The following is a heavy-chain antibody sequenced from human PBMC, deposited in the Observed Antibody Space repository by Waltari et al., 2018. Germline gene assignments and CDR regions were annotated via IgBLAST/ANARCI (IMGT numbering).Heavy chain of an antibody. Sequence: QLHLLESGPGLVKPPETLSLTCTVYGGSFTSTNHYWGCTRQSPGKGLEWIASMNDSGTTSYSPSLKSRVTISVDTSKTQLSLNLTSVTAADTAVYFCGRGGGKAVWHLWGQGTLVTVSS. CDR1: GGSFTSTNHY. V-gene: IGHV4-39*01. CDR2: MNDSGTT. CDR3: GRGGGKAVWHL. J-gene: IGHJ4*02. D-gene: IGHD6-19*01.